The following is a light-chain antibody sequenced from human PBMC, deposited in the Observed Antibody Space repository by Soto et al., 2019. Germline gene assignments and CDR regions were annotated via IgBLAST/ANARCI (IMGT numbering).Light chain of an antibody. CDR3: QQYNKWPLT. CDR1: QSVSSN. Sequence: EIVMTQSPATLSVSPGERATLSCRASQSVSSNLAWYQQKSCQAPRLLIYGASTRATGIPATFSGSGSGTEFTLSISSLQSEDFAVYYCQQYNKWPLTFGGGTKVEIK. CDR2: GAS. J-gene: IGKJ4*01. V-gene: IGKV3-15*01.